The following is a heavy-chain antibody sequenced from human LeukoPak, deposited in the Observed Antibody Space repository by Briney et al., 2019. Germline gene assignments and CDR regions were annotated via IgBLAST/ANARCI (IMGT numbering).Heavy chain of an antibody. D-gene: IGHD4-11*01. CDR3: ARMAIRSVTYVYYYYYYYMDV. J-gene: IGHJ6*03. CDR2: ISDSGGST. CDR1: GFTFSSYG. V-gene: IGHV3-23*01. Sequence: PGGSLRLSCAASGFTFSSYGMSWVRQAPGKGLEWVSAISDSGGSTYYADSVKGRFTISRDNAKNSLYLQMNSLRAEDTAVYYCARMAIRSVTYVYYYYYYYMDVWGKGTTVTVSS.